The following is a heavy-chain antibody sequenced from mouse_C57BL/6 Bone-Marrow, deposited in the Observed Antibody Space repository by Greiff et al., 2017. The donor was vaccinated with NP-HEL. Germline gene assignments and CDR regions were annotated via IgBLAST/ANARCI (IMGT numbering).Heavy chain of an antibody. D-gene: IGHD2-5*01. V-gene: IGHV5-6*01. J-gene: IGHJ2*01. CDR2: ISSGGSYT. CDR3: ARHYYSNYFDY. CDR1: GFTFSSYG. Sequence: EVQLVESGGDLVKPGGSLKLSCAASGFTFSSYGMSWVRQTPDQRLEWVATISSGGSYTYYPDSVKGRFTISRDNAKNTLYLQMSSLKSEDTAMYYCARHYYSNYFDYWGQGTTLTVSS.